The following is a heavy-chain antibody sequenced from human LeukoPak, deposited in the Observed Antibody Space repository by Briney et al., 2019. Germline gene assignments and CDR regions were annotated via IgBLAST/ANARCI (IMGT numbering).Heavy chain of an antibody. CDR1: GFTFSSYA. V-gene: IGHV3-23*01. J-gene: IGHJ3*02. CDR3: ARYYGSGNYLYAFDI. Sequence: GGSLRLSCAASGFTFSSYAMSWVRQAPRKGLEWVSDVSGSGSSTDYADSVKGRFTISRDNAKNSLYLQMNSLRGEDTAVYYCARYYGSGNYLYAFDIWGQGTMVTVSS. CDR2: VSGSGSST. D-gene: IGHD3-10*01.